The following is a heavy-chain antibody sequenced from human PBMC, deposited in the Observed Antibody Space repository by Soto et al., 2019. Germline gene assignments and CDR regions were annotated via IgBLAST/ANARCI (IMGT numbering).Heavy chain of an antibody. CDR2: IIPIFGTA. CDR3: ARWEGIVPAGRAFDI. J-gene: IGHJ3*02. V-gene: IGHV1-69*06. D-gene: IGHD2-2*01. CDR1: GGTFSSYS. Sequence: SVKVSCKASGGTFSSYSISWVLQAPGQGLEWMGGIIPIFGTANYAQKFRGRVTITADKSTSTAYMELSSLRSEDTAVYYCARWEGIVPAGRAFDIWGQGTMVTVSS.